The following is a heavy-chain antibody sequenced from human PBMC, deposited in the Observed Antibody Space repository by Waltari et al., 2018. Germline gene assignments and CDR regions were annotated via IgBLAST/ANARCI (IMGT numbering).Heavy chain of an antibody. CDR2: IYYSGST. CDR1: GGSISSHY. J-gene: IGHJ4*02. CDR3: ARGDYDLYYFDY. D-gene: IGHD4-17*01. Sequence: QVQLQESGPGLVKPSETLSLTCTVSGGSISSHYWSWIRQPPGKGLEWIGYIYYSGSTNYNPSLKSRVTISVDTSKNQFSLKLSSVTAADTAVYYCARGDYDLYYFDYWGQGTLVTVSS. V-gene: IGHV4-59*11.